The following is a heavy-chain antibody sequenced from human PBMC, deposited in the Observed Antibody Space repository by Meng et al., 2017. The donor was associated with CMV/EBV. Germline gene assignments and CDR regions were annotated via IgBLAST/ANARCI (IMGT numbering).Heavy chain of an antibody. CDR1: GGSFSGYY. CDR3: ARQRSSGWLYYYYGMDV. D-gene: IGHD6-19*01. V-gene: IGHV4-34*01. CDR2: INHSGST. Sequence: SQTLSLTCAVYGGSFSGYYWSWIRQPPGKGLEWIGEINHSGSTNYNPSLKSRVTISVDTSKNQFSLKLSSVTAADTAVYYCARQRSSGWLYYYYGMDVWGQGTMVTVSS. J-gene: IGHJ6*02.